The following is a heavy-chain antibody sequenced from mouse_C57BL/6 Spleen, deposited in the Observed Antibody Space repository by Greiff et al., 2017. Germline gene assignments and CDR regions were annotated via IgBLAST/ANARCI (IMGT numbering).Heavy chain of an antibody. Sequence: EVMLVESGGGLVQPGGSMKLSCVASGFTFSNYWMNWVRQSPEKGLEWVAQIRLKSDNYATHYAESVKGRFTISRDDSKSSVYLQMNNLRAEDTGIYYCTGGGTTVDWYFDVWGTGTTVTVSS. V-gene: IGHV6-3*01. J-gene: IGHJ1*03. CDR2: IRLKSDNYAT. CDR1: GFTFSNYW. CDR3: TGGGTTVDWYFDV. D-gene: IGHD1-1*01.